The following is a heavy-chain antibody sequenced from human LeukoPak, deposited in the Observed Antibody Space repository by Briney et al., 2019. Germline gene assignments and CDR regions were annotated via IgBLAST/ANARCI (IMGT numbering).Heavy chain of an antibody. J-gene: IGHJ3*02. CDR2: IIPILGVA. D-gene: IGHD2-21*02. CDR1: GGTFSSYA. Sequence: SVKVSCKASGGTFSSYAISWVRQAPGQGLEWMGRIIPILGVANYAQKFQGRVTITADKSTSTAYMELSSLRSEDTAVYYCARGGCGDCYPFKDDAFDIWGQGTMVTVSS. V-gene: IGHV1-69*04. CDR3: ARGGCGDCYPFKDDAFDI.